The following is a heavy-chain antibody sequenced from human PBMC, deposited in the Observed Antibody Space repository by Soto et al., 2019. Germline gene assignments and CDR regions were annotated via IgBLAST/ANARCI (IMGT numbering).Heavy chain of an antibody. J-gene: IGHJ6*02. Sequence: QGQLVESGGGVVQPGRSLRLSCAASGFTFTSYAMHWVRQAPGKGLEWVASTTDDGSDNYYADSVKGRFTISRDKSKNMLYLQMSKLRPEDTAVYYCPRAHAPGRSPHYYGMDVWGLGTTVIVSS. V-gene: IGHV3-30-3*01. CDR1: GFTFTSYA. D-gene: IGHD2-15*01. CDR2: TTDDGSDN. CDR3: PRAHAPGRSPHYYGMDV.